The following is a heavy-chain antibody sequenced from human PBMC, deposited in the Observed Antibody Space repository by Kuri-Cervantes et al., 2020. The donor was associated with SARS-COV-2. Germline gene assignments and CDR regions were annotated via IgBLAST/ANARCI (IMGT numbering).Heavy chain of an antibody. CDR1: GGSISSISYY. Sequence: SETLSLTCTVSGGSISSISYYWGWIRDPPGKGLEWIGRIYYSGSTYYNPSLKSRVTISVDTSKYQFSLKRSSVTAADTAVYYCARLGFGYCSSTSCYTRYSNGVDYYYYYGMDVWGQGTTVTVSS. V-gene: IGHV4-39*01. D-gene: IGHD2-2*02. CDR3: ARLGFGYCSSTSCYTRYSNGVDYYYYYGMDV. J-gene: IGHJ6*02. CDR2: IYYSGST.